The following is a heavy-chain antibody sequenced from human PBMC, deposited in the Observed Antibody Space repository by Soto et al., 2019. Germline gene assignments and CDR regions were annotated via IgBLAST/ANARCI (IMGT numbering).Heavy chain of an antibody. CDR3: AREDRDRETGLVPAAIDGMDV. Sequence: QVQLVQSGAEVKKPGSSVKVSCKASGGTFSRYSITWVRQAPGHGLEWIGRIIPIFGIASYAQKFQGRVTIPADESASTAYMEVRSLRSDDTPVYYCAREDRDRETGLVPAAIDGMDVWGQGNTVTVSS. CDR1: GGTFSRYS. D-gene: IGHD2-2*01. CDR2: IIPIFGIA. V-gene: IGHV1-69*08. J-gene: IGHJ6*02.